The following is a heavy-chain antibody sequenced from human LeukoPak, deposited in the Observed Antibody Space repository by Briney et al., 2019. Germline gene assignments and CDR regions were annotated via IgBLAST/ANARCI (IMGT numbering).Heavy chain of an antibody. J-gene: IGHJ4*02. V-gene: IGHV3-11*05. Sequence: KPGGSLRLSCAASGFTFSDYYMSWIRQAPGKGLEWVSFISSSSSYTNYADSVKSRFTISRDNAKNSLYLQVNSLRAEDTAVYYCARDFKAVAGTSHEVFDYWGQGTLVTVSS. CDR1: GFTFSDYY. D-gene: IGHD6-19*01. CDR2: ISSSSSYT. CDR3: ARDFKAVAGTSHEVFDY.